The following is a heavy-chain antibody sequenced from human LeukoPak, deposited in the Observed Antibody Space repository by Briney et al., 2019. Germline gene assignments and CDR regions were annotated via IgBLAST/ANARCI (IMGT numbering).Heavy chain of an antibody. CDR3: ARVTGYMIEDYFDY. CDR2: ISYSGST. D-gene: IGHD3-22*01. Sequence: SETLSLTCTVSGGSFSSSNYYWGWIRQPPGKGLEWIASISYSGSTYYNPSLKSRVTISVDTSKNQFSLKLRSVTAADTAVYYCARVTGYMIEDYFDYWGQGTLVTVSS. J-gene: IGHJ4*02. V-gene: IGHV4-39*07. CDR1: GGSFSSSNYY.